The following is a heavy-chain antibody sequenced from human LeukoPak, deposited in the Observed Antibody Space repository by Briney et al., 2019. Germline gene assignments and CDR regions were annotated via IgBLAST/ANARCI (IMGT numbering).Heavy chain of an antibody. CDR2: MYPGDSDT. CDR3: ARQTAMGRSGDY. J-gene: IGHJ4*02. D-gene: IGHD5-18*01. V-gene: IGHV5-51*01. CDR1: GYGFTSYW. Sequence: GESLKISCKGSGYGFTSYWIAWVRQMPGKGLEWMGIMYPGDSDTRYTPSFQGQVTISVDKSLTTADLQWNSLKASDTAMYYCARQTAMGRSGDYWGQGTLVTVSS.